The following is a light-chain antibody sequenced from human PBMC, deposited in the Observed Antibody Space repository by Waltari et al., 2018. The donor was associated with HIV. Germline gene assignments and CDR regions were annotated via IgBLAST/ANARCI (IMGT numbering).Light chain of an antibody. CDR3: SSYAGSNKGV. Sequence: QSALTQPPSASGSPGQSVTISCTGTSRDVGGYHEVSWYQHTPGKAPKLMVYAVSKRPSGVPDRFSGSKSGNTASLTVSGLQAEDEADYYCSSYAGSNKGVFGGGTKLTVL. CDR1: SRDVGGYHE. J-gene: IGLJ3*02. V-gene: IGLV2-8*01. CDR2: AVS.